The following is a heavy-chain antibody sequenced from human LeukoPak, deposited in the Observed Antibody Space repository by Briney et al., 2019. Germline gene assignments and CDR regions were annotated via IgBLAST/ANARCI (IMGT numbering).Heavy chain of an antibody. Sequence: ASVKVSCKASGYTFTNYGLTWVRQAPGQGLEWMGWITAYNGNTNYAQKLQGRVTMTTDTSTSTAYMELRSLRSDDTAVYYCAREEWGPQSINYYYGMDVWGQGTTVTVSS. CDR1: GYTFTNYG. D-gene: IGHD3-3*01. V-gene: IGHV1-18*01. CDR3: AREEWGPQSINYYYGMDV. J-gene: IGHJ6*02. CDR2: ITAYNGNT.